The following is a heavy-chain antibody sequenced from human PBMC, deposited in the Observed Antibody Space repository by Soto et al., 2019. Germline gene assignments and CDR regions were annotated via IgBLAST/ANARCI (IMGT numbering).Heavy chain of an antibody. CDR2: ISYDGSNK. J-gene: IGHJ4*02. CDR3: ARDAGYSGGWLDY. CDR1: GFTFSSYA. Sequence: QVQLVESGGGVVQPGRSLRLSCAASGFTFSSYAMHWVRQAPGKGLEWVAVISYDGSNKYYADSVKGRFTISRHNSRNTLYLQMNSLGAEDTAVDYWARDAGYSGGWLDYWGEGTLVTVSS. D-gene: IGHD6-19*01. V-gene: IGHV3-30-3*01.